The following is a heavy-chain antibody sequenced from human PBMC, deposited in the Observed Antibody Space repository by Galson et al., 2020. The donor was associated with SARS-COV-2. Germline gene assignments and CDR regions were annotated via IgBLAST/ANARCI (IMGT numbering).Heavy chain of an antibody. V-gene: IGHV1-69*13. Sequence: SVKVSCKASGGTFSSYAISWVRQAPGQGLEWMGGIIPIFGTANYAQKFQGRVTITADESTSTAYMELSSLRSEDTAVYYCARAPRTPYYYDSSGYYARKLRPFDYWGQGTLVTVSS. CDR2: IIPIFGTA. J-gene: IGHJ4*02. D-gene: IGHD3-22*01. CDR1: GGTFSSYA. CDR3: ARAPRTPYYYDSSGYYARKLRPFDY.